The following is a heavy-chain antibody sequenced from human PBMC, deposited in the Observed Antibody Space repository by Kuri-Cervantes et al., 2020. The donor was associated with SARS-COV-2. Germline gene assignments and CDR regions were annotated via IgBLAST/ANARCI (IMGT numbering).Heavy chain of an antibody. J-gene: IGHJ6*02. D-gene: IGHD2-2*01. V-gene: IGHV3-21*01. CDR2: ISSSSSYI. CDR1: GFTFSSYS. CDR3: ARELVVPAAIGDYYGMGV. Sequence: GESLKISCAASGFTFSSYSMNWVRQAPGKGLEWVSSISSSSSYIYYADSVKGRFTISRDNAKNSLYLQMNSLRAEDTAVYYCARELVVPAAIGDYYGMGVWGQGTTVTVSS.